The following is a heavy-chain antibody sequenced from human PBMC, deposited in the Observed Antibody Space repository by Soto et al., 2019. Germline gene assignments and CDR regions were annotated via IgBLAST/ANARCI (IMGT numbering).Heavy chain of an antibody. D-gene: IGHD1-26*01. CDR3: TKERLAGGNYGFYSDF. J-gene: IGHJ4*02. CDR1: GFTFSSYG. Sequence: EVQLLESGGGLVQPGGSLRLSCAASGFTFSSYGMTWVRQAPGKGLEWVSFSSATGAGTYYADSVKGRFTSSRETSNNTLYLQMTSLRADHTVVYYCTKERLAGGNYGFYSDFWCQGALVIVSS. CDR2: SSATGAGT. V-gene: IGHV3-23*01.